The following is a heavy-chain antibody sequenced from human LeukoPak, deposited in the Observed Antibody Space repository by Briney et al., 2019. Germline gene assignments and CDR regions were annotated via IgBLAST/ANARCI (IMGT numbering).Heavy chain of an antibody. CDR1: GFTFSDYW. CDR3: ARHLGHSSGSHDY. CDR2: IKQDGSEK. D-gene: IGHD6-25*01. Sequence: GGSLRLSCATAGFTFSDYWMSWVRQAPGKGLEWVANIKQDGSEKYYVDSVKGRFTISRDNAKNSLYLQMNSLRAEDTAVYYCARHLGHSSGSHDYWGQGTLVTVSS. V-gene: IGHV3-7*01. J-gene: IGHJ4*02.